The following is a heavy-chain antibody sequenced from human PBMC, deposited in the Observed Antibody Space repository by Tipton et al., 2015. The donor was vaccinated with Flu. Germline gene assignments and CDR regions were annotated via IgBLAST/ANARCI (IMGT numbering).Heavy chain of an antibody. CDR3: ARRDYSNYVSEPKNWFDP. D-gene: IGHD4-11*01. V-gene: IGHV4-34*01. CDR1: GGPFSGYY. Sequence: TLSLTCAVYGGPFSGYYWNWIRQPPGKGLEWIGNIHRSGNTYRNPSLKSRVTISVDSSKNQFSLRLSSVTAADTAVYYCARRDYSNYVSEPKNWFDPWGQGTLVTVSS. J-gene: IGHJ5*02. CDR2: IHRSGNT.